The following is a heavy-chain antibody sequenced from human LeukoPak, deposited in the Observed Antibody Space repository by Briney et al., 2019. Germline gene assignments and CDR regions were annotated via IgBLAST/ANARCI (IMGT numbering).Heavy chain of an antibody. CDR2: ISYDGSSK. D-gene: IGHD5-24*01. CDR3: ASNVMTTIVFGFFDY. J-gene: IGHJ4*02. CDR1: GFTFSGYG. Sequence: GGSLRLSCVASGFTFSGYGMHWVRQAPGKGLEWVAIISYDGSSKYYADSVKGRFTISRDGSKNTLYLQINSLRAEDTAVYYCASNVMTTIVFGFFDYWGQGTLVTVSS. V-gene: IGHV3-30*03.